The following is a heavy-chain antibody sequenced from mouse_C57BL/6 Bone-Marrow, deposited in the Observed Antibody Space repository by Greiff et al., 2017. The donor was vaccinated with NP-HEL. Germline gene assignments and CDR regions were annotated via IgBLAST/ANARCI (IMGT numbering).Heavy chain of an antibody. Sequence: VQLKESGPELVKPGASVKIPCKASGYTFTDYNMDWVKQSHGKSLEWIGDINPNNGGTIYNQKFKGKATLTVDKSSSTAYMELRSLTSEDTAVYYCARHYDYDVPFAYWGQGTLVTVSA. V-gene: IGHV1-18*01. CDR1: GYTFTDYN. D-gene: IGHD2-4*01. CDR2: INPNNGGT. CDR3: ARHYDYDVPFAY. J-gene: IGHJ3*01.